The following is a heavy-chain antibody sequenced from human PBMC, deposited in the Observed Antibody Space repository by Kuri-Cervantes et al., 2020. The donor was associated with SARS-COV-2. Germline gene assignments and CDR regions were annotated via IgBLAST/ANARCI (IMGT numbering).Heavy chain of an antibody. CDR2: ISSSGSTI. V-gene: IGHV3-11*01. CDR3: ARASHYDFWSGYRIAGMDV. J-gene: IGHJ6*02. D-gene: IGHD3-3*01. CDR1: GFTFSDYY. Sequence: GESLKISCAASGFTFSDYYMSWIRQAPGKGLEWVSYISSSGSTIYYADSVKGRFTISRDNAKNSLYLQMNSLRAEDTAVYYCARASHYDFWSGYRIAGMDVRGQGTTVTVSS.